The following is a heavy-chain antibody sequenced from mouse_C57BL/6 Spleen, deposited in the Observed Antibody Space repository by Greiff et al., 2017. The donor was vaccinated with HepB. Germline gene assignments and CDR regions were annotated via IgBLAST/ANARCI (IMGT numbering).Heavy chain of an antibody. CDR2: INPSTGGT. CDR3: AEHYYGSSYGGFAY. J-gene: IGHJ3*01. CDR1: GYSFTGYY. Sequence: EVQLQESGPELVKPGASVKISCKASGYSFTGYYMNWVKQSPEKSLEWIGEINPSTGGTTYNQKFKAKATLTVDKSSSTAYMQLKSLTSEDSAVYYCAEHYYGSSYGGFAYWGQGTLVTVSA. V-gene: IGHV1-42*01. D-gene: IGHD1-1*01.